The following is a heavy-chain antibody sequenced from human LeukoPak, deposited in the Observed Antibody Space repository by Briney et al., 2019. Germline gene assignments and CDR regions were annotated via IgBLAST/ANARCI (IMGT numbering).Heavy chain of an antibody. CDR3: ARAEVWGGGTRVGAFDI. CDR2: IYHSGST. J-gene: IGHJ3*02. V-gene: IGHV4-4*02. CDR1: GGSISSSNW. Sequence: SGTLSLTCAVSGGSISSSNWWSWVRQPPGKGLEWIGEIYHSGSTNYNPSLKSRVTISVDKSKNQFSLKLSSVTAADTAVYYCARAEVWGGGTRVGAFDIWGQGTMVTVSS. D-gene: IGHD7-27*01.